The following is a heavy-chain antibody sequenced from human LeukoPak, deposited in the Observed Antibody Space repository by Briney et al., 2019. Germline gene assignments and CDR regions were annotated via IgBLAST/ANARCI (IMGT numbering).Heavy chain of an antibody. CDR1: GGTFSSSA. V-gene: IGHV1-69*04. CDR3: ARDQGLTAPPPYGLDV. Sequence: ASVKDSCKTSGGTFSSSAITWVRQAPGQGLDWMGRIIPVLNITSYAQKFQGRVTITADTSTSTVYMELSSLRSEETAVYYCARDQGLTAPPPYGLDVWGQGTTVIVSS. D-gene: IGHD4/OR15-4a*01. J-gene: IGHJ6*02. CDR2: IIPVLNIT.